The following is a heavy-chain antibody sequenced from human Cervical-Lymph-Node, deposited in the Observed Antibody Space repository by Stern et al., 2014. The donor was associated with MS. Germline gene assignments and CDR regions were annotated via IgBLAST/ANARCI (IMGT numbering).Heavy chain of an antibody. V-gene: IGHV3-21*01. CDR1: GFSFNWYN. CDR2: ISSTSDYT. Sequence: EVQLVESGGGLVKPGGSLRLSCAASGFSFNWYNMNWVPQAPGKGLEWVSSISSTSDYTYYADSVKGRFTISRDNAKKSLYLQMNSLRADDTAVYYCARDALFDSWGQGTLVTVSS. CDR3: ARDALFDS. J-gene: IGHJ4*02.